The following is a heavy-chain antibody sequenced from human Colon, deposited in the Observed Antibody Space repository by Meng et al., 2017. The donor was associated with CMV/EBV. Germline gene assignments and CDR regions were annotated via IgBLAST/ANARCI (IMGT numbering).Heavy chain of an antibody. Sequence: GGSLRLSCAASGFTFRDYSMSWIRQAPGKGPEWVSYISSSGTVIQYADSVKGRFIISRDNAKNSLYLQMSSLRADDTAVYYCATTPTGRQLPGARFDPWGQGTLVTVSS. J-gene: IGHJ5*02. CDR1: GFTFRDYS. D-gene: IGHD2-2*01. V-gene: IGHV3-11*04. CDR3: ATTPTGRQLPGARFDP. CDR2: ISSSGTVI.